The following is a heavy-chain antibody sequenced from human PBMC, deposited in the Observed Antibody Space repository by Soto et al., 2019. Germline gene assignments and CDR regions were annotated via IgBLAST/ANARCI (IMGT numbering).Heavy chain of an antibody. Sequence: QVQLVESGGGLVKPGGSLRLSCAASGFTFSDYYMSWIRQAPGKGLEWVSYISSSGSTIYYADSVKGRFTISRDNDKNSLYLQMNSLRAEDTAVYYCARAPPTSRYRAKGPGDYWGQGTLVTVSS. J-gene: IGHJ4*02. CDR3: ARAPPTSRYRAKGPGDY. D-gene: IGHD1-26*01. CDR1: GFTFSDYY. V-gene: IGHV3-11*01. CDR2: ISSSGSTI.